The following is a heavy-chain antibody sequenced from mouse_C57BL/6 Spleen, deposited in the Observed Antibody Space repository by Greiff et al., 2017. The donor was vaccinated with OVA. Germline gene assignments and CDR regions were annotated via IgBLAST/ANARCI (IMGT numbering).Heavy chain of an antibody. D-gene: IGHD1-1*01. CDR3: ARALYGSSHWYFDV. V-gene: IGHV5-17*01. CDR2: ISSGSSTI. Sequence: EVQRVESGGGLVKPGGSLKLSCAASGFTFSDYGMHWVRQAPEKGLEWVAYISSGSSTIYYADTVKGRFTISRDNAKNTLFLQMTRLRSEDTAMYYCARALYGSSHWYFDVWGTGTTVTVSS. CDR1: GFTFSDYG. J-gene: IGHJ1*03.